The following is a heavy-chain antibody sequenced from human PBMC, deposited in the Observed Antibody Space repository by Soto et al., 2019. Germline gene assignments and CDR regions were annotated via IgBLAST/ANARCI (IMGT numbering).Heavy chain of an antibody. Sequence: QVQLQESGPGLVKPSETLSLTCTDSGGSISSYYWSWIRQPPGKGLERIGYIYYSGRTNDNPSLKSRVTRPVDTSKNQFSLKLSSVSAANTAVYYCARAWGGWADYRGQGTLVTVAS. J-gene: IGHJ4*02. D-gene: IGHD3-16*01. CDR3: ARAWGGWADY. V-gene: IGHV4-59*01. CDR1: GGSISSYY. CDR2: IYYSGRT.